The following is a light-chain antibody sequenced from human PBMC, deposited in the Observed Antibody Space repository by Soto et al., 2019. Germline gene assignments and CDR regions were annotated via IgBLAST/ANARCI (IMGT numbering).Light chain of an antibody. V-gene: IGKV3-20*01. CDR3: QQYGTSPGT. Sequence: EIVLTQSPGTLSLSPGDRATLSCRASQSVRSNFLAWYQQKPGQAPKLLISGASSRATGIPDRFSGSGSGTDFTLTISRLEPEDFEPYSCQQYGTSPGTFGQGTKLDIK. CDR2: GAS. CDR1: QSVRSNF. J-gene: IGKJ2*02.